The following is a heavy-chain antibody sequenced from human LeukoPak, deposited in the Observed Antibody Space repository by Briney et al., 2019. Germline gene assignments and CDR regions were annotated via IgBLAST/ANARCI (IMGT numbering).Heavy chain of an antibody. CDR1: GGTFSNYA. D-gene: IGHD5-18*01. CDR3: AKARGYSYGYYYGMDV. V-gene: IGHV1-69*13. CDR2: IIPIFGTA. J-gene: IGHJ6*02. Sequence: SVKVSCKASGGTFSNYAISWVRQAPGQGLEWMGGIIPIFGTANYAQKFQGRVTITADESTSTAYMELSSLRSEDTAVYYCAKARGYSYGYYYGMDVWGQGTTVTVSS.